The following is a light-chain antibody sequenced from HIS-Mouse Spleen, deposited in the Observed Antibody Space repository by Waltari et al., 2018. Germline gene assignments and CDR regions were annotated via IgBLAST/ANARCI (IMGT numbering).Light chain of an antibody. V-gene: IGKV1-9*01. CDR1: QGISSY. CDR3: QQLNSYPPT. J-gene: IGKJ1*01. Sequence: DIQLTQSPSFLSVSLGDRVTLTCRASQGISSYLASYQQKTGTAPKLLVYAASTLESGVPSGFSGSGSRTEFTLTISSLQLEDFATDYSQQLNSYPPTFGQGTKLEIK. CDR2: AAS.